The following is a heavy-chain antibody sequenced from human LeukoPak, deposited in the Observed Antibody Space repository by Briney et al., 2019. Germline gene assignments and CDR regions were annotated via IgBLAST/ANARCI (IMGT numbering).Heavy chain of an antibody. CDR3: ATVIPPGPPHAFDI. V-gene: IGHV1-46*01. Sequence: GASVKVSCKASGYTFTSYYMHWVRQAPGQGLEWMGIINPSGGSTIYAQKFQGRVTMTEDTSTDTAYMELSSLRSEDTAVYYCATVIPPGPPHAFDIWGQGTMVTVSS. CDR1: GYTFTSYY. D-gene: IGHD1-14*01. CDR2: INPSGGST. J-gene: IGHJ3*02.